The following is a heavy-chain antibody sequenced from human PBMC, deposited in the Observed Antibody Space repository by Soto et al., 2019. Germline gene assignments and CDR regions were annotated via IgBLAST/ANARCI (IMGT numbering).Heavy chain of an antibody. V-gene: IGHV3-23*01. D-gene: IGHD3-10*01. CDR3: AKLHGSGTYYNFPDY. CDR2: ISDSGGRT. Sequence: PGGSLRLSCAASGFTFSTYAMSWVRQAPGKGLEWVSTISDSGGRTYYAASVKGRFTISRDNSKNTLYLLMNSLSAEDTALYYCAKLHGSGTYYNFPDYCGQGTLVTVSS. CDR1: GFTFSTYA. J-gene: IGHJ4*02.